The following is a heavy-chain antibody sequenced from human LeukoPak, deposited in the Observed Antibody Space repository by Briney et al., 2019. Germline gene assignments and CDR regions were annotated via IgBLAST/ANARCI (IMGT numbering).Heavy chain of an antibody. V-gene: IGHV4-38-2*01. D-gene: IGHD3-22*01. J-gene: IGHJ4*02. CDR1: GYALSSGYY. CDR2: IHHSGST. CDR3: AGKYYYHSSGYFYVDY. Sequence: SETLSLTCAVSGYALSSGYYWGWIRQTPGKGLESIGSIHHSGSTYYNPSLKIRVTILMDTSKNHFSLKLNSVTAADSAVYYCAGKYYYHSSGYFYVDYWGQGTLVTDSS.